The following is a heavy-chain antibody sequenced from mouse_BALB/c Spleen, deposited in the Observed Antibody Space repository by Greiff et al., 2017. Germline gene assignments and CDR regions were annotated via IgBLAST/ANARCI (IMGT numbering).Heavy chain of an antibody. D-gene: IGHD2-2*01. J-gene: IGHJ3*01. CDR1: GFTFSDYY. CDR2: ISDGGSYT. CDR3: ARDRGYGAWFAY. V-gene: IGHV5-4*02. Sequence: DVMLVESGGGLVKPGGSLKLSCAASGFTFSDYYMYWVRQTPEKRLEWVATISDGGSYTYYPDSVKGRFTISRDNAKNNLYLQMSSLKSEDTAMYYCARDRGYGAWFAYWGQGTLVTVSA.